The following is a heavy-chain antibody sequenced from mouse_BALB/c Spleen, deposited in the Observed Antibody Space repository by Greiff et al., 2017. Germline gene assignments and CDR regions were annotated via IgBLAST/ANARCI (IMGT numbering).Heavy chain of an antibody. J-gene: IGHJ4*01. CDR2: ISYDGSN. V-gene: IGHV3-6*02. Sequence: ESGPGLVKPSQSLSLTCSVTGYSITSGYYWNWIRQFPGNILEWMGYISYDGSNNYNPSLKNRISITRDTSKNQFFLKLKSVTTEDTATYYCAREGYDYYAMDYWGQGTSVTVSS. CDR3: AREGYDYYAMDY. CDR1: GYSITSGYY. D-gene: IGHD2-2*01.